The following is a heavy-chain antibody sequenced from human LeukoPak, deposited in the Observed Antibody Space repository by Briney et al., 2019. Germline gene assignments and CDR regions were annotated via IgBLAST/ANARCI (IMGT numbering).Heavy chain of an antibody. D-gene: IGHD3-10*01. CDR1: GYTVTSYD. CDR3: ARGESYYGSGSYYNWFDP. V-gene: IGHV1-8*01. J-gene: IGHJ5*02. Sequence: ASVKVSCKASGYTVTSYDINWVRQATGQGLEWMGWMNPNSGNTGYAQKFQGRVTMTRNTSISTAYMELSSLRSEDTAVYYCARGESYYGSGSYYNWFDPWGQGTLVTVSS. CDR2: MNPNSGNT.